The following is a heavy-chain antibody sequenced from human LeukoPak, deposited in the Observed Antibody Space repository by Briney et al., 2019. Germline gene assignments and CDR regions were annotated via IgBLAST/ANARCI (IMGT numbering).Heavy chain of an antibody. D-gene: IGHD3-22*01. J-gene: IGHJ3*02. V-gene: IGHV1-69*05. Sequence: SVKVSCKASGGAFSSNAITWVRQAPGQGLEWMGRIIPLFRSADYAQKFQGRATLTTDESMTTAYMELSSLRSEDTAVYYCARVRGRGYYYDSSAYDAAFDIWGQGTKVTVSS. CDR2: IIPLFRSA. CDR3: ARVRGRGYYYDSSAYDAAFDI. CDR1: GGAFSSNA.